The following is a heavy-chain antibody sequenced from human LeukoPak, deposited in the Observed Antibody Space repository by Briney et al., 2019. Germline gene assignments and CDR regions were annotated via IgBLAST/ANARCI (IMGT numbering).Heavy chain of an antibody. D-gene: IGHD3-9*01. CDR1: GFTFSSYE. J-gene: IGHJ4*02. V-gene: IGHV3-48*03. CDR3: ARGGRYFDWLLGY. CDR2: ISCSGSTI. Sequence: GGSLRLSCAASGFTFSSYEMNWVRQAPGKGLEWVSYISCSGSTIYYADSVKGRFTISRDNAKNSLYLQMNSLRAEDTAVYYCARGGRYFDWLLGYWGQGTLVTVSS.